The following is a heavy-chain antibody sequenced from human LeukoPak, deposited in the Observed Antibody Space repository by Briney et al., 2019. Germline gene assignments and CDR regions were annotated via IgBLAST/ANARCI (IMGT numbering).Heavy chain of an antibody. J-gene: IGHJ4*02. D-gene: IGHD3-3*01. CDR1: GVSISSYY. CDR3: ARNRLDTIFGVVIRYYFDY. CDR2: IYYSGST. V-gene: IGHV4-59*01. Sequence: SETLSLTCTVSGVSISSYYWSWIRQPPGKGLEWIGYIYYSGSTNYNPSLKSRVTISVDTSKNQFSLKLSSVTAADTAVYYGARNRLDTIFGVVIRYYFDYWGQGTLVTVSS.